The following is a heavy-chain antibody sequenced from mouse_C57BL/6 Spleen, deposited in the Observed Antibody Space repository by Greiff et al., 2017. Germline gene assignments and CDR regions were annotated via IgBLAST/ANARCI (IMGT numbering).Heavy chain of an antibody. D-gene: IGHD2-4*01. V-gene: IGHV1-42*01. CDR3: ARKGDYYDYDWFAY. CDR1: GYSFTGYY. CDR2: INPSTGGT. Sequence: VQLQQSGPELVKPGASVKIPCKASGYSFTGYYMNWVKQSPEKSLEWIGEINPSTGGTTYNQKFKAKATLTVDKSSSTAYMQLKSLTSEDSAVYYCARKGDYYDYDWFAYWGQGTLVTVSA. J-gene: IGHJ3*01.